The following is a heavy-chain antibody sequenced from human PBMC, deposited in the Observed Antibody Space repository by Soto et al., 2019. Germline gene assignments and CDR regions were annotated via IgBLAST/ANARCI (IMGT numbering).Heavy chain of an antibody. Sequence: LVCAASGFTVNNLAVNWVRKDTRKGPEWVSYISSTSTTIYYTDSVKGRFTSSRDNAENSLYLQMNSLRDEDTAVYYCARHCSGGSCSPSFYHYAMDVWGQGTTVTVSS. CDR2: ISSTSTTI. CDR3: ARHCSGGSCSPSFYHYAMDV. CDR1: GFTVNNLA. D-gene: IGHD2-15*01. V-gene: IGHV3-48*02. J-gene: IGHJ6*02.